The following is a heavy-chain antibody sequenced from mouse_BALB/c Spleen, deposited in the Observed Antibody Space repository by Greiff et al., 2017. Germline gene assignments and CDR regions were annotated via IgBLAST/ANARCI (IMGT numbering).Heavy chain of an antibody. J-gene: IGHJ2*01. V-gene: IGHV7-3*02. CDR1: GFTFTDYY. D-gene: IGHD4-1*01. Sequence: EVHLVESGGGLVQPGGSLRLSCATSGFTFTDYYMSWVRQPPGKALEWLGFIRNKANGYTTEYSASVKARFTISRDNSQSILYLQMNTLRAEDSATYYCARASNWGYFDYWGQGTTLTVSS. CDR2: IRNKANGYTT. CDR3: ARASNWGYFDY.